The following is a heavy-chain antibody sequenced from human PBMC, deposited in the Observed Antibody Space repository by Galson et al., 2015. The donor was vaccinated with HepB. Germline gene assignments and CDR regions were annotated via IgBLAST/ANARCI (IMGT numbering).Heavy chain of an antibody. V-gene: IGHV3-23*01. Sequence: SLRLSCAASGFTFSSYAMSWVRQAPGKGLEWVSAISGSGGSTYYADSVKGRFTISRDNSKNTLYLQMNSLRAEDTAVYYRAKDPAGAMAGPLGYFQHWGQGTLVTVSS. J-gene: IGHJ1*01. CDR3: AKDPAGAMAGPLGYFQH. CDR2: ISGSGGST. D-gene: IGHD3-16*01. CDR1: GFTFSSYA.